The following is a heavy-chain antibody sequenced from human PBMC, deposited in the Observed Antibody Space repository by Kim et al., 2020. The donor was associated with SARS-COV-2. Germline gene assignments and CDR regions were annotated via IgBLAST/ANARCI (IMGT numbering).Heavy chain of an antibody. J-gene: IGHJ5*02. V-gene: IGHV1-24*01. CDR1: GYTLTELS. D-gene: IGHD3-10*01. CDR3: ATRPYGVLLWFGGFDP. CDR2: FDPEDGET. Sequence: ASVKVSCKVSGYTLTELSMHWVRQAPGKGLEWMGGFDPEDGETIYAQKFQGRVTMTEDTSTDTAYMELSSLRSEDTAVYYCATRPYGVLLWFGGFDPWGQGTLVTVSS.